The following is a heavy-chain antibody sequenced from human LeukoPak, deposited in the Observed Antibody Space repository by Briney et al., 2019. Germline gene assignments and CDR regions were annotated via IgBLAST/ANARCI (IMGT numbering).Heavy chain of an antibody. V-gene: IGHV4-39*07. J-gene: IGHJ4*02. D-gene: IGHD2-8*01. Sequence: SETLSLTCAVSGGSITSSKYFWGWIRQPPGKELELIGIVSYSGSTDYNPSLKSRVTISTDTSKNQFSLKLTSVTAADTAVYYCAGLGVMVLVYQFEYWGRGTPVTVSS. CDR1: GGSITSSKYF. CDR3: AGLGVMVLVYQFEY. CDR2: VSYSGST.